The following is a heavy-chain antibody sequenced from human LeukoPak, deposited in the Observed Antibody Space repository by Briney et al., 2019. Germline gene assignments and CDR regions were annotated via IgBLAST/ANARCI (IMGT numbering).Heavy chain of an antibody. CDR1: GGSISSSSYY. J-gene: IGHJ4*02. V-gene: IGHV4-39*07. CDR3: ARDQLLWFGELLSAFDY. Sequence: SETLSLTCTVSGGSISSSSYYWGWLRQPPGKGLEWIGSIYYSGSTYYNPSLKSRVTISVDTSKNQFSLKLSSVTAADTAVYYCARDQLLWFGELLSAFDYWGQGTLVTVSS. D-gene: IGHD3-10*01. CDR2: IYYSGST.